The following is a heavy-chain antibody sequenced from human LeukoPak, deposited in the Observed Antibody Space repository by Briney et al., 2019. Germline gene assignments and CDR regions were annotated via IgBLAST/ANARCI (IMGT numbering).Heavy chain of an antibody. CDR1: GFTFSSYA. CDR3: AKVLPTSVLRYFDWLPSPDY. J-gene: IGHJ4*02. Sequence: PGGSLRLSCAASGFTFSSYAMSWVRQAPGKGLEWVSAISGSGGSTYYADSVKGRFTISRDNSKNTLYLQMNSLRAEDTAVYYCAKVLPTSVLRYFDWLPSPDYWGQGTLVTVSS. D-gene: IGHD3-9*01. CDR2: ISGSGGST. V-gene: IGHV3-23*01.